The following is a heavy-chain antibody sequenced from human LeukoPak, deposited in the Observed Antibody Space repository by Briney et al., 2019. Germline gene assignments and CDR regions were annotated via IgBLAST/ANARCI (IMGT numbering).Heavy chain of an antibody. V-gene: IGHV3-15*01. CDR2: IKRKSDGGTT. CDR3: ARDPGGDAFDI. Sequence: GGSLRLSCAVSGFTFTNAWMNWVRQAPGKGLEWVGRIKRKSDGGTTDYAAPVKGRFTISRDDSKITVYLQMNSLRAEDTAVYYCARDPGGDAFDIWGQGTMVTVSS. J-gene: IGHJ3*02. CDR1: GFTFTNAW. D-gene: IGHD3-16*01.